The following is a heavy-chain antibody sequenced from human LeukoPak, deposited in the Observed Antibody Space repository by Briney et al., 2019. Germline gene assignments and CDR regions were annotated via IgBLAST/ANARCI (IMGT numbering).Heavy chain of an antibody. J-gene: IGHJ4*02. CDR1: GFTFSSYG. Sequence: PGGSLRLSCAASGFTFSSYGMHWVRQAPGKGLEWVAFIRYDGSNKYYADSVKGRFTISRDNSKNTLYLQMNSLRAEDTAVYYCARVGYSSSWFLFDYWGQGTLVTVSS. D-gene: IGHD6-13*01. CDR2: IRYDGSNK. CDR3: ARVGYSSSWFLFDY. V-gene: IGHV3-30*02.